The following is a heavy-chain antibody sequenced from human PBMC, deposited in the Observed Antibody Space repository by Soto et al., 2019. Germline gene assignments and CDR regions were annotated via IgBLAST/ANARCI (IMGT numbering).Heavy chain of an antibody. V-gene: IGHV1-3*01. J-gene: IGHJ5*02. Sequence: ASVKVSCKASGYTFTNYAMHWVRQAPGQRLEWMGWINAGNGNTKYSQKFQGRVTITRDTSASTAYMELSSLRSDDTAVYYCARAPRRSWYAPWGQGTLVTVSS. CDR2: INAGNGNT. CDR3: ARAPRRSWYAP. CDR1: GYTFTNYA.